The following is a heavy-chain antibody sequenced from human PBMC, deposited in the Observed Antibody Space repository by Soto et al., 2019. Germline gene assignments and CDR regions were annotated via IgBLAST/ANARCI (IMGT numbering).Heavy chain of an antibody. CDR3: VRGRFFYAMTGQED. CDR2: ITTSGSDM. D-gene: IGHD2-8*01. CDR1: GFPFSTYE. Sequence: VGSLRLSCAGSGFPFSTYEMNCVRHAPGKGLEWIAHITTSGSDMNYADSVKGRFTISRDNSKSSVFLQMNSLRVEDTAIYYCVRGRFFYAMTGQEDWGQGTQVKVSS. V-gene: IGHV3-48*03. J-gene: IGHJ4*02.